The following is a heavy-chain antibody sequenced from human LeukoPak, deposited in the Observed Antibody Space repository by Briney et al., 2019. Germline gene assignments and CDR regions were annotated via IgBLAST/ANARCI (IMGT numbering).Heavy chain of an antibody. D-gene: IGHD2-15*01. CDR2: IYYTGSA. Sequence: SETLSLTCTVSGGSISTSAYYWGWIRQPPGKGLDWIGSIYYTGSAYYNPSLKSRVTISVDMSKNQFSLNLSSVTAADTAVYYCALLIAPRAGGSLAHDYWGQGTLVTVSS. CDR1: GGSISTSAYY. CDR3: ALLIAPRAGGSLAHDY. V-gene: IGHV4-39*07. J-gene: IGHJ4*02.